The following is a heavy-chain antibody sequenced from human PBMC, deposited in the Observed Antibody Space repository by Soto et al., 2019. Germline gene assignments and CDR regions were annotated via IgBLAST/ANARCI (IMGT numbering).Heavy chain of an antibody. J-gene: IGHJ6*02. Sequence: ASVKVSCKASGYTFTSYYMHWVRQAPGQGLEWMGIINPSGGSTSYAQKFQGRVTMTRDTSTSTVYMELSSLRSEDTAVYYCARGGTVGYYYYGTDVWGQGTTVTVSS. D-gene: IGHD4-4*01. CDR3: ARGGTVGYYYYGTDV. CDR2: INPSGGST. CDR1: GYTFTSYY. V-gene: IGHV1-46*01.